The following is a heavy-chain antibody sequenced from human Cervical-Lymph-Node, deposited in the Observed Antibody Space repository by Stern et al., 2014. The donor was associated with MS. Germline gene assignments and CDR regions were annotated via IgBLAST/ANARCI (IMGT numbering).Heavy chain of an antibody. CDR2: IYHSGHT. V-gene: IGHV4-4*02. Sequence: QVQLQESGPGLVKPSGTLSLTCAVSGDSIKNINYWTWVRQPPGKGLEWIGEIYHSGHTNYNPSLKSRVTISVDTSKNQFSLKMSSMTAADTAVYYCARGPHDYGYDMDVWGLGTTVTVSS. CDR1: GDSIKNINY. J-gene: IGHJ6*02. D-gene: IGHD4-17*01. CDR3: ARGPHDYGYDMDV.